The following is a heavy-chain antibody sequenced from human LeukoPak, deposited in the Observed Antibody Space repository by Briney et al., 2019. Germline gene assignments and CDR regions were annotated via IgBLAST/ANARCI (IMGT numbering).Heavy chain of an antibody. J-gene: IGHJ4*02. Sequence: SETLSLTCTVSGGSISSGGYYWSWLRQHPGKGLEWIGYIYYSGSTYYNPSLKSRVTISVDTSKNQFSLKLSSVTAADTAVYYCASASPVTTGVGFDYWGQGTLVTVSS. V-gene: IGHV4-31*03. D-gene: IGHD4-11*01. CDR2: IYYSGST. CDR3: ASASPVTTGVGFDY. CDR1: GGSISSGGYY.